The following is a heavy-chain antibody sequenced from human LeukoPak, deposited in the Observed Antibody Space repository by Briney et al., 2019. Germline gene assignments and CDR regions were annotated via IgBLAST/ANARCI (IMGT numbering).Heavy chain of an antibody. CDR2: INPNSGDT. V-gene: IGHV1-2*06. CDR3: AKLGIGSTTRAWFDP. CDR1: GYTFTAYY. Sequence: GASVKVSCKASGYTFTAYYIHWVRQAPGQGIEWVGRINPNSGDTNYAQKFQGSVTLTRDTSINTAYMELSRLRSDDTAVYYCAKLGIGSTTRAWFDPWGQGTLVTVSS. D-gene: IGHD1-26*01. J-gene: IGHJ5*02.